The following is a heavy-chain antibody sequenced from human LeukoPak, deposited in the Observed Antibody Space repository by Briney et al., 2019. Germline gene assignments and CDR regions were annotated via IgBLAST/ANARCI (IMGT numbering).Heavy chain of an antibody. D-gene: IGHD5-18*01. Sequence: GGSLRLSCAASGFTFSSYEMNWVRQAPGKGLEWVSYISSSGSAIYYADSVKGRFTISRDNAKNSLYLQMNSLRAEDTAVYYCARDRPGYSYVPNYFDYWGQGTLVTVSS. CDR1: GFTFSSYE. J-gene: IGHJ4*02. CDR2: ISSSGSAI. V-gene: IGHV3-48*03. CDR3: ARDRPGYSYVPNYFDY.